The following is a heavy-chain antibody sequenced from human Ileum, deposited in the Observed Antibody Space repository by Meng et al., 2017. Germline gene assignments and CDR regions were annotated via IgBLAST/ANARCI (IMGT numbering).Heavy chain of an antibody. CDR1: GFTFSSSW. Sequence: VALVHGGGGLVQPRGSRRLSCTASGFTFSSSWMHWVRQVPGKGLVWGSRIKYDGSITMYADFVKGRFTISRDNAKNTMYLQMNNLRAEDTAVYYCARSDWFDPWGQGTLVTVSS. CDR2: IKYDGSIT. CDR3: ARSDWFDP. V-gene: IGHV3-74*03. J-gene: IGHJ5*02.